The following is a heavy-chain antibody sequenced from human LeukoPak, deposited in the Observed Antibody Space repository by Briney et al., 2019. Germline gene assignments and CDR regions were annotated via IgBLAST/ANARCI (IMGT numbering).Heavy chain of an antibody. V-gene: IGHV3-15*01. D-gene: IGHD2-21*01. J-gene: IGHJ4*02. Sequence: GGSLTLSCGVSAFTFNNAWMSWVRQAPGKGREWVGRVKSKTDGGTTDYAAPVRGRFTISRDDSKNTLYLQMNSLKAEDTAVYYCTTENSRGRAYCGGDCDYWGQGTLVTVSS. CDR2: VKSKTDGGTT. CDR1: AFTFNNAW. CDR3: TTENSRGRAYCGGDCDY.